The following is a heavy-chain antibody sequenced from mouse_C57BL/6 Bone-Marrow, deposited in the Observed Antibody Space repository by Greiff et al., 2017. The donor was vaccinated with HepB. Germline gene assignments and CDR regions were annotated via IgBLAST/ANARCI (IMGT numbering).Heavy chain of an antibody. V-gene: IGHV1-50*01. J-gene: IGHJ2*01. D-gene: IGHD4-1*01. CDR2: IDPSDSYT. CDR1: GYTFTSYW. Sequence: QVQLQQPGAELVKPGASVKLSCKASGYTFTSYWVQWVKQRPGQGLEWIGEIDPSDSYTNYNQKFKGKATLTVDTSSSTAYMQLSSLTSEDSAVYYCAREAWEGYWGQGTTLTVSS. CDR3: AREAWEGY.